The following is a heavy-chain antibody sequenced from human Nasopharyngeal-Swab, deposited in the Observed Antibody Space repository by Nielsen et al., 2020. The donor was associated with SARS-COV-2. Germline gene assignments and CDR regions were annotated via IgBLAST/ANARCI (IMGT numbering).Heavy chain of an antibody. Sequence: WVRQAPGQGLEWMGGIIPIFGTANYAQKFQGRVTITADKSTSTAYMELSSLKTEDTAVYYCTTDLYSSSWGVDWGQGTLVTVSS. V-gene: IGHV1-69*06. J-gene: IGHJ4*02. CDR2: IIPIFGTA. D-gene: IGHD6-13*01. CDR3: TTDLYSSSWGVD.